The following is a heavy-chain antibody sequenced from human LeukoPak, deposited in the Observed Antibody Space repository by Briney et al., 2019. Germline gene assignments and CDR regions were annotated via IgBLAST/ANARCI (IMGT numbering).Heavy chain of an antibody. D-gene: IGHD6-13*01. CDR2: IRSSSSYI. CDR1: GFSFSSYT. CDR3: ARGRRRIAAAGATPPAPYFDY. V-gene: IGHV3-21*01. J-gene: IGHJ4*02. Sequence: GRSLRLSCAASGFSFSSYTMNWVRQAPGKGLEWVSSIRSSSSYIYYADSVKGRFTISRDNAKNSLYLQMNSLRAEDTAVYYCARGRRRIAAAGATPPAPYFDYWGQGTLVTVSS.